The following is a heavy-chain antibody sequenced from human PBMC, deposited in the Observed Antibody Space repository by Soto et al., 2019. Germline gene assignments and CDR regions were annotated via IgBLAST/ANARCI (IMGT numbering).Heavy chain of an antibody. CDR3: ARESVSGTYRFDS. D-gene: IGHD3-16*02. CDR1: GDSLSTYY. Sequence: SETLSLTCTVSGDSLSTYYWSWIRQPAGERLEWIGRIHDTGRTNYNPSLKSRVTMSVDTSKDQFSLRVNSVTAADTAVYYCARESVSGTYRFDSWGQGTLVTVSS. V-gene: IGHV4-4*07. CDR2: IHDTGRT. J-gene: IGHJ4*02.